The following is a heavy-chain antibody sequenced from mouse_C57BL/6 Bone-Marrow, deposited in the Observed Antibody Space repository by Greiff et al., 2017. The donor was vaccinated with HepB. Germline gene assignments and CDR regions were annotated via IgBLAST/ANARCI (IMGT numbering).Heavy chain of an antibody. CDR1: GYTFTSYW. CDR2: IDPSDSYT. Sequence: VQLQQPGAELVMPGASVKLSCKASGYTFTSYWMHWVKQRPGQGLEWIGEIDPSDSYTNYNQKFKGKSTLTVDKSSSTAYMQLSSLTSKDSAVYYCAIDYGSSSYYYAMDYWGQGTSVTVSS. J-gene: IGHJ4*01. V-gene: IGHV1-69*01. CDR3: AIDYGSSSYYYAMDY. D-gene: IGHD1-1*01.